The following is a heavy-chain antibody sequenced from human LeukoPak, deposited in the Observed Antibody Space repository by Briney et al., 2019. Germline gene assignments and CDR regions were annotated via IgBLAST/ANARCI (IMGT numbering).Heavy chain of an antibody. D-gene: IGHD3-22*01. CDR1: GYPFTGFY. Sequence: ASVKVSCKASGYPFTGFYMHWVRQAPGQGLEWMGWINPNNGGTKYAQKFQGRVTMTRDTSINTAYMELSRLRSDDTAVYYCARAFDDSSGSSLHFDYWGQGTLVTVSS. CDR2: INPNNGGT. V-gene: IGHV1-2*02. CDR3: ARAFDDSSGSSLHFDY. J-gene: IGHJ4*02.